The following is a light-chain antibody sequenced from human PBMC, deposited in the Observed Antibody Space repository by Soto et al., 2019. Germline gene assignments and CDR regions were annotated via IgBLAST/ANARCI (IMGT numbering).Light chain of an antibody. V-gene: IGKV3-20*01. CDR1: QSVSSSY. CDR3: QQYGSSPWT. J-gene: IGKJ1*01. CDR2: GAS. Sequence: ENVFTQSPGTLSLYQGERATLSRSASQSVSSSYLAWYQQKPGQAPRLLIYGASSRATGIPDRFSGSGSGTDFTLTISRLEPEDFAVYYCQQYGSSPWTFGQGTKV.